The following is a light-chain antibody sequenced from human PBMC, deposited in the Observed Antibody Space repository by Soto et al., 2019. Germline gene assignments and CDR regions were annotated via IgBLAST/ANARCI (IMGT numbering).Light chain of an antibody. CDR3: QQLNTYPVT. V-gene: IGKV1-9*01. CDR2: AAS. J-gene: IGKJ4*01. CDR1: QGISRY. Sequence: IQLTQSPSSLAASVGASATITCRASQGISRYLSWYQQKPGRAPKLLISAASTLQSGVPARFSGSGSGTDFTLSITSLQPEDFATYYCQQLNTYPVTFGGGPKVDIK.